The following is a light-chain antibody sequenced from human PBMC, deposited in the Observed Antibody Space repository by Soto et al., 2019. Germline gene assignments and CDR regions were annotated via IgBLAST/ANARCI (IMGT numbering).Light chain of an antibody. Sequence: QAVVTQPPSVSGAPGQRVTISCTGSSSNIGAGYDVHWYQQFPGTAPKLLIYGNNNRPSGVTDRFSGSKSGTSASLAITGLQAEDEADYYCQSFDTRLNSVVFGGGTEVTVL. CDR2: GNN. J-gene: IGLJ2*01. CDR3: QSFDTRLNSVV. V-gene: IGLV1-40*01. CDR1: SSNIGAGYD.